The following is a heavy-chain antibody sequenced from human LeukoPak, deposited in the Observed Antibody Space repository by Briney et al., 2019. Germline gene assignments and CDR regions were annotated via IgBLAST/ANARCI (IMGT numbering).Heavy chain of an antibody. V-gene: IGHV4-59*01. CDR2: IYYSGST. CDR1: GGSISSYY. CDR3: AREYCSSTSCYVHWFDP. D-gene: IGHD2-2*01. J-gene: IGHJ5*02. Sequence: SETLSLTCTVSGGSISSYYWSWIRQPPGKGLEWIGYIYYSGSTNYNPSLKSRVTISVDTSKNQFSLKLSSVTAADTAVYYFAREYCSSTSCYVHWFDPWGQGTLVTVSS.